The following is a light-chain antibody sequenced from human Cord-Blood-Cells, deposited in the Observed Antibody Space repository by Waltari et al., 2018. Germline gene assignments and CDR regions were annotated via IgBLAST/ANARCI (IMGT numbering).Light chain of an antibody. CDR2: RNN. J-gene: IGLJ3*02. CDR3: AAWDDSLSGWV. CDR1: SSNIGSNY. V-gene: IGLV1-47*01. Sequence: QSVLTQPPSASGTPGRRVTISCSGSSSNIGSNYVYWYQQLPGTTPKLLSYRNNQRPAGVPYRFSASKSGTAASLAISGLLSEDEADYYCAAWDDSLSGWVFGGGTKLTVL.